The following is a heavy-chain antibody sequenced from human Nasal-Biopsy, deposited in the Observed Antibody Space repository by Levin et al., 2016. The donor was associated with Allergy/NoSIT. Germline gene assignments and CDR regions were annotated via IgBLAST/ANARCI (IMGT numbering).Heavy chain of an antibody. D-gene: IGHD1-26*01. CDR1: GFTFSSYA. V-gene: IGHV3-30*18. Sequence: GGSLRLSCAASGFTFSSYAIYWVRQAPGKGLEWVALISYDGSEKYYADSVKGRFTISRDNSKNSLYLQMNSLRAEDTAVYYCAKDRLRLLYYYYSGIDVWGQGTTVTVSS. CDR3: AKDRLRLLYYYYSGIDV. CDR2: ISYDGSEK. J-gene: IGHJ6*02.